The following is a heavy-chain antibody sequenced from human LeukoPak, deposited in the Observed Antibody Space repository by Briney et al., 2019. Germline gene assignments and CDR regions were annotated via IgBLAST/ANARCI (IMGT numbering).Heavy chain of an antibody. CDR1: GFTFSSYA. Sequence: GGSLRLSCAASGFTFSSYAMHGVRQAPGKGLEWVAVISYDGSNKYYADSVKGRFTISRDNSKNTLYLQMNSLRAEDTAVYYCARDPRWFGELSKGCWFDPWGQGTLVTVSS. J-gene: IGHJ5*02. CDR3: ARDPRWFGELSKGCWFDP. V-gene: IGHV3-30-3*01. CDR2: ISYDGSNK. D-gene: IGHD3-10*01.